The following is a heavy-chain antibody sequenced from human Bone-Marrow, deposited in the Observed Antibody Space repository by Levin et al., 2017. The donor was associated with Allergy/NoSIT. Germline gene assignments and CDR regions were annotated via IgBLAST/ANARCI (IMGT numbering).Heavy chain of an antibody. D-gene: IGHD3-22*01. CDR1: GFTFSSYA. CDR3: ARVHYYDSSGYYRGRLAYYCGMDV. V-gene: IGHV3-30*04. Sequence: GGSLRLSCAASGFTFSSYAMHWVRQAPGKGLEWVAVISYDGSNKYYADSVKGRFTISRDNSKNTLYLQMNSLRAEDTAVYYCARVHYYDSSGYYRGRLAYYCGMDVWGQGTTVTVSS. J-gene: IGHJ6*02. CDR2: ISYDGSNK.